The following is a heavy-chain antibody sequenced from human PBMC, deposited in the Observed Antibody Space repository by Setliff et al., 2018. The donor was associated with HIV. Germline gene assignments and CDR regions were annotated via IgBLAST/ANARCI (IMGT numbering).Heavy chain of an antibody. CDR3: ARSCQSGRSDWYFDL. Sequence: SETLSLTCTVSGGSVNSGTYYWSWIRQPAGKGLEWIGHIYTSGRTNYNPSLKSRVTISVDTSKNHFSLKLTSVTAADTAIYFCARSCQSGRSDWYFDLWGRGTLVTVSS. J-gene: IGHJ2*01. V-gene: IGHV4-61*09. D-gene: IGHD2-15*01. CDR2: IYTSGRT. CDR1: GGSVNSGTYY.